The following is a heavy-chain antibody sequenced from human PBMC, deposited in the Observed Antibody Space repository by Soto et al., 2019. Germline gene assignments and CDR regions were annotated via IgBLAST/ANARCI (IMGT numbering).Heavy chain of an antibody. D-gene: IGHD6-6*01. J-gene: IGHJ6*03. CDR1: GVTFSSFS. V-gene: IGHV3-21*01. CDR2: ILSSGGSI. Sequence: EVQLVESGGGMVKPGGSLRLSCAASGVTFSSFSFNWVRQAPGKGLEWVSFILSSGGSIYYADSVKGRFTISRDNAKTSLYLQMNSLKDEDTAVYYCVRDSGEQLDRRGFYYYYMDVWGKGTTVTVSS. CDR3: VRDSGEQLDRRGFYYYYMDV.